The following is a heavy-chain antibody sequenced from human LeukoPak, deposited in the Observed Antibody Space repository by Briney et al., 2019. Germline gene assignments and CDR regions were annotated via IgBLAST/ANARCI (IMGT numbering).Heavy chain of an antibody. J-gene: IGHJ4*02. D-gene: IGHD1-26*01. CDR2: INPNSGGT. Sequence: ASVKVSCKASGYTFTGYYMHWVRQAPGQGLEWMGWINPNSGGTNYAQKFQGRVTMARDTSISTAYMELSRLRSDDTAVYYCARVRRSGSYPSYWGQGTLVTVST. V-gene: IGHV1-2*02. CDR1: GYTFTGYY. CDR3: ARVRRSGSYPSY.